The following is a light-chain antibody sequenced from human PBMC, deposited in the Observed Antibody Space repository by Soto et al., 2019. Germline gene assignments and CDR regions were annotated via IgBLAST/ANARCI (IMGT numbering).Light chain of an antibody. Sequence: QSALTQPASVSGSPGQSITISCTGTSSDVGGYNYVSWYQQYPGKAPKLMIYEVSNRPSGVSSRFSGSKSGNTASLTISGLQADDESDYYCSSFADSSARDYVFGGGTKLTVL. J-gene: IGLJ1*01. V-gene: IGLV2-14*01. CDR3: SSFADSSARDYV. CDR1: SSDVGGYNY. CDR2: EVS.